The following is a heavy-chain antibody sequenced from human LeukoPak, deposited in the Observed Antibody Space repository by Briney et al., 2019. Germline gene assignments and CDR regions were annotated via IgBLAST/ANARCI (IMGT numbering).Heavy chain of an antibody. CDR2: ISDSGGTT. D-gene: IGHD2-15*01. Sequence: GGSLRLSCAASGFTFSTYAMSWVRQAPGKGLEWVSGISDSGGTTYYADSVKGRFTISRDNAKNSLYLQMNSLRAEDTAVYYCARDHAPRVAATGYWGQGTLVTVSS. CDR3: ARDHAPRVAATGY. V-gene: IGHV3-23*01. J-gene: IGHJ4*02. CDR1: GFTFSTYA.